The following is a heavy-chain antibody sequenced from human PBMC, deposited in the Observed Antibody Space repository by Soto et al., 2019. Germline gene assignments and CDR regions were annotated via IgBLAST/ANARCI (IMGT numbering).Heavy chain of an antibody. V-gene: IGHV3-23*01. D-gene: IGHD1-26*01. CDR1: GFTFSSYA. J-gene: IGHJ4*02. CDR3: AKHSRRQLTSGSLEGSGYFDY. Sequence: GGSLRLSCAASGFTFSSYAMSWVRQAPGKGLEWVSAISGSGGSTYYADSVKGRFTISRDNSKNTLYLQMNSLRAEDTAVYYCAKHSRRQLTSGSLEGSGYFDYWGQGTLVTVSS. CDR2: ISGSGGST.